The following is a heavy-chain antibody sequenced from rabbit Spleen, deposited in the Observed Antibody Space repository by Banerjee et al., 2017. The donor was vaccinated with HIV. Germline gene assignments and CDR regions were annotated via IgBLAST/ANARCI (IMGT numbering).Heavy chain of an antibody. CDR2: IDPVFGIT. V-gene: IGHV1S7*01. CDR3: ARDGDTIYFRFSL. J-gene: IGHJ4*01. CDR1: GFTLSSYY. Sequence: QLEESAGGLVQPGGSLRLSCKASGFTLSSYYMNWVRQAPGKGLEWIGYIDPVFGITYYASWVNGRFSISRENAQNTVFLQMTSLTAADTATYFCARDGDTIYFRFSLWGPGTLVTVS. D-gene: IGHD2-1*01.